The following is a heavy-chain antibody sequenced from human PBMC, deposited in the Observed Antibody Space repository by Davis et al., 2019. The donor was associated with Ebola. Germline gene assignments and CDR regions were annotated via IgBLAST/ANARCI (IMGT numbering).Heavy chain of an antibody. CDR3: ARVGTTVTTFDY. Sequence: AASVKVSCKTSGYTFTNYAIHWVRQAPGQRLEWMGWINPNSGGTNYAQKFQGWVTMTRDTSISTAYMELSRLRSDDTAVYYCARVGTTVTTFDYWGQGTLVTVSS. CDR1: GYTFTNYA. D-gene: IGHD4-17*01. V-gene: IGHV1-2*04. J-gene: IGHJ4*02. CDR2: INPNSGGT.